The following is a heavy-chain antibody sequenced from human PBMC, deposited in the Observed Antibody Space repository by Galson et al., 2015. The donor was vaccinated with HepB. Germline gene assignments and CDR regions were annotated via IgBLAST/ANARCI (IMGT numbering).Heavy chain of an antibody. CDR1: GFTFSSYS. CDR2: ISSSSSYI. Sequence: SLRLSCAASGFTFSSYSMNWVRQAPGKGLEWVSSISSSSSYIYYADSVKGRFTISRDNAKNSLYLQMNSLRAEDTAVYYCARGPGVRGYSYGHWEGGYYFDYWGQGTLVTVSS. D-gene: IGHD5-18*01. CDR3: ARGPGVRGYSYGHWEGGYYFDY. V-gene: IGHV3-21*01. J-gene: IGHJ4*02.